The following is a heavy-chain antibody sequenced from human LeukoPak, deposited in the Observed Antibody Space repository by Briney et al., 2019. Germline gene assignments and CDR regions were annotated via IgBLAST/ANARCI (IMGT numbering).Heavy chain of an antibody. CDR1: GFTFDDYA. CDR3: ARLIETTNFDY. V-gene: IGHV3-43*02. Sequence: GGSLRLSCAASGFTFDDYAMHWVRQAPGKGLEWVSLISGDGGSTYYADSVKGRFTISRDNAKNSLYLQMNSLRAEDTAVYYCARLIETTNFDYWGQGTLVTVSS. D-gene: IGHD1-7*01. CDR2: ISGDGGST. J-gene: IGHJ4*02.